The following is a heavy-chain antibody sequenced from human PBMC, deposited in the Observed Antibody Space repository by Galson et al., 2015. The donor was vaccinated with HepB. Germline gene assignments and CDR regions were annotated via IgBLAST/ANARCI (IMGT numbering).Heavy chain of an antibody. CDR2: TYYRSKWYN. D-gene: IGHD1-1*01. V-gene: IGHV6-1*01. J-gene: IGHJ3*02. CDR1: GDSVSSNSAA. Sequence: CAISGDSVSSNSAAWNWIRQSPSRGLEWLGRTYYRSKWYNGYALSVKSRKSINPDTPKNQFSLQLKSVTPEDTAVYYCAASEVPGTDAFDIWGQGTMVTVSS. CDR3: AASEVPGTDAFDI.